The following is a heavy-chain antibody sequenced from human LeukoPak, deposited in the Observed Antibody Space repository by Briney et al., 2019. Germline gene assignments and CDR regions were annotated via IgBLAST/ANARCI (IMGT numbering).Heavy chain of an antibody. J-gene: IGHJ4*02. Sequence: ASVKVSCKASGSTFTGYYMHWVRQAPGQGLEWMGWINPNSGGTYSAQKFRGRVTMTRDTSIRTAYMELSGLRSDDTAVYDCASXXIXXXXDPIDYXXQXTLVTVSS. V-gene: IGHV1-2*02. CDR3: ASXXIXXXXDPIDY. CDR1: GSTFTGYY. CDR2: INPNSGGT.